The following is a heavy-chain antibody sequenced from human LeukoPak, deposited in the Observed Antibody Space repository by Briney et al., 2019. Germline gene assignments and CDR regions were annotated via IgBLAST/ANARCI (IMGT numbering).Heavy chain of an antibody. V-gene: IGHV3-30*04. CDR2: ISYDGRNK. D-gene: IGHD3-3*01. Sequence: GGSLRVSCAASGFTFSSYAMHWVSQAPGKGVEWVAVISYDGRNKYYADSVKGRFTISRDNSKNTLYLQMNSLRAEDTAVYYCATERYDFWSGYYPSSYYFDYWGQGTLVTVSS. CDR1: GFTFSSYA. J-gene: IGHJ4*02. CDR3: ATERYDFWSGYYPSSYYFDY.